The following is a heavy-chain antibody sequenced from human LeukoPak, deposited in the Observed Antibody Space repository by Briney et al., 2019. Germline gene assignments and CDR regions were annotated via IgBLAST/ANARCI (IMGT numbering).Heavy chain of an antibody. J-gene: IGHJ6*02. CDR1: GFTFSNYA. CDR2: INGGGGSK. CDR3: AKDHFDGSAYYGYYSGIDV. V-gene: IGHV3-23*01. Sequence: GGSLRLSCAASGFTFSNYAMTWVRQAPGKGLEWVSSINGGGGSKHYADSVKGRFDISRDNSGITLSLQMNSLRAEDTAVCYCAKDHFDGSAYYGYYSGIDVWGQGTTVTVSS. D-gene: IGHD3-22*01.